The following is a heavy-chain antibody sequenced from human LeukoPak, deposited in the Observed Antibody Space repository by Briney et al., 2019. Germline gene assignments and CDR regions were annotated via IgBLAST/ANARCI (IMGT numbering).Heavy chain of an antibody. Sequence: PSETLSLTCGVNGGSLSAYYWSWIRQSPGKGLEWIGSIFYSGSTNYNPSLKSRVTISVDTSRHQFSLKLNSVTAADTAVYYCARSYYDILTGYLTDAFDIWGQGTMVTVSS. CDR1: GGSLSAYY. CDR2: IFYSGST. CDR3: ARSYYDILTGYLTDAFDI. D-gene: IGHD3-9*01. J-gene: IGHJ3*02. V-gene: IGHV4-59*01.